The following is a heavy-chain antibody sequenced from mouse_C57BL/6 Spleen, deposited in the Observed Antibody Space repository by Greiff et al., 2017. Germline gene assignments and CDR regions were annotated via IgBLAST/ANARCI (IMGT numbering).Heavy chain of an antibody. CDR1: GYTFTSYW. J-gene: IGHJ1*03. Sequence: QVQLQQPGAELVRPGSSVKLSCKASGYTFTSYWMHWVKQRPIQGLEWIGNIDPSDSETHYNQKFKDKATLTVDKSSSTAYMQLSGLTSEDSAVYYCARNPLITTVVEGYFDVWGTGTTVTVSS. V-gene: IGHV1-52*01. D-gene: IGHD1-1*01. CDR3: ARNPLITTVVEGYFDV. CDR2: IDPSDSET.